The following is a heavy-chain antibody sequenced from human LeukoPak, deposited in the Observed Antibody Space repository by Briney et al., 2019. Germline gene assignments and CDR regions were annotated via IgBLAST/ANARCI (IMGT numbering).Heavy chain of an antibody. D-gene: IGHD3-10*01. J-gene: IGHJ4*02. Sequence: GGSLRLSCAASGFTFSDYYMSWIRQAPGKGLEWVSYISSSGSTIYYADSVKGRFTISRDNAKNTLYLQMNSLRAEDTAVYYCAKPYGSGSYYTLSQDWGQGTLVTVSS. CDR3: AKPYGSGSYYTLSQD. CDR2: ISSSGSTI. V-gene: IGHV3-11*04. CDR1: GFTFSDYY.